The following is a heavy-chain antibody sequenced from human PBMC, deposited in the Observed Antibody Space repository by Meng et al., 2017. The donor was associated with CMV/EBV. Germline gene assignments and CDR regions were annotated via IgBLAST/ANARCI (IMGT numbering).Heavy chain of an antibody. CDR2: IYSGGTT. V-gene: IGHV3-66*02. Sequence: GESLKISCAASGFTVSSNYMGWVRQAPGKGLEWVSVIYSGGTTKYADSVKGRFIISRDNSKNTLSLQVNSLRPEDTAVYYCAREIGTAAGRFDYWGQGSLVTVSS. D-gene: IGHD6-25*01. J-gene: IGHJ4*02. CDR1: GFTVSSNY. CDR3: AREIGTAAGRFDY.